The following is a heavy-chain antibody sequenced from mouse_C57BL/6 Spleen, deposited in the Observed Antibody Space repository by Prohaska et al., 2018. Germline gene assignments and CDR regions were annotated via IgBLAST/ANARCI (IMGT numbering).Heavy chain of an antibody. J-gene: IGHJ4*01. D-gene: IGHD3-2*02. Sequence: EVQLVESGGGLVQPKGSLKLSCAASGFSFNTYAMNWVRQAPGKGLEWVARIRSKSNNYATYYADSVKDRFTISRDDSESMLYLQMNNLKTEDTAMYYCVRTAQAYYAMDYWGQGTSVTVSS. CDR2: IRSKSNNYAT. CDR1: GFSFNTYA. V-gene: IGHV10-1*01. CDR3: VRTAQAYYAMDY.